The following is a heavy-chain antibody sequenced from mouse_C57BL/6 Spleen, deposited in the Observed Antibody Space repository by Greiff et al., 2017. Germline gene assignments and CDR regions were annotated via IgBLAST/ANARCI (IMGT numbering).Heavy chain of an antibody. CDR3: ARHDGYHKDYFDY. CDR1: GFTFSSYG. D-gene: IGHD2-3*01. Sequence: EVKLVESGGDLVKPGGSLKLSCAASGFTFSSYGMSWVRQTPDKRLEWVATISSGGSYTYYPASVKGRFTISRDNAKNTLYLQISSLKSEDTARYYCARHDGYHKDYFDYWGQGTTLTVSS. CDR2: ISSGGSYT. V-gene: IGHV5-6*01. J-gene: IGHJ2*01.